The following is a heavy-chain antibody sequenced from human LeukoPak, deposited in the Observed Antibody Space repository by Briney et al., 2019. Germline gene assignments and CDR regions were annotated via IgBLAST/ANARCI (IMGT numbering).Heavy chain of an antibody. CDR1: GFTFSSYW. V-gene: IGHV3-74*01. D-gene: IGHD4-17*01. CDR3: AKKGGDYVRAFDY. J-gene: IGHJ4*02. Sequence: GGSLRLSCAASGFTFSSYWMHWVRQAPGKGLVWVSRINSDGSSTYYADSVKGRFTISRDNSKNTLYLQMNSLRAEDTAVYYCAKKGGDYVRAFDYWGQGTLVTVSS. CDR2: INSDGSST.